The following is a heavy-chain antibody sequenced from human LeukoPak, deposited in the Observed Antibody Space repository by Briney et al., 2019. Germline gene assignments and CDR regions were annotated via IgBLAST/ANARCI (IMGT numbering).Heavy chain of an antibody. J-gene: IGHJ4*02. V-gene: IGHV4-59*08. Sequence: SETLSLTCTVSGGSISSYYWSWIRQPPGKGLEWIGYIYYSGSTNYNPSLKSRVTISVDTSKNQFSLNLNSVTAADTAVYYCARGYSGSYHTPFYWGQGTLVIVSS. CDR1: GGSISSYY. CDR2: IYYSGST. D-gene: IGHD1-26*01. CDR3: ARGYSGSYHTPFY.